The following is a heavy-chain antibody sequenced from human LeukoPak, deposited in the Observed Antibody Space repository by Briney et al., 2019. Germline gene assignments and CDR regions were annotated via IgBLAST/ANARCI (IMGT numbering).Heavy chain of an antibody. CDR2: IYYSGST. V-gene: IGHV4-61*05. CDR1: GGSISSSSYY. Sequence: PSETLSLTCTVSGGSISSSSYYWGWIRQPPGKGLEWIGYIYYSGSTNYNPSLKSRVTISVDTSKNQFSLKLSSVTAADTAVYYCARHSAPMTPIAVADPYYFDYWGQGTLVTVSS. CDR3: ARHSAPMTPIAVADPYYFDY. D-gene: IGHD6-19*01. J-gene: IGHJ4*02.